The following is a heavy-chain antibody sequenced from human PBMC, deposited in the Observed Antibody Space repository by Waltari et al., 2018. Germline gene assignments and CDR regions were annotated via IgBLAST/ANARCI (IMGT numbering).Heavy chain of an antibody. CDR2: SYSGGTT. CDR1: GFTVSNNY. V-gene: IGHV3-53*01. Sequence: EVQLVESGGGLMQPGGSLRLSCAASGFTVSNNYMSWVRQAPGKGMEEVSGSYSGGTTQYADAVKGRFTMSRDNSKNTLYLQRNSLRAEDTAVYYCARGAPRDWGQGTLVTVSS. CDR3: ARGAPRD. J-gene: IGHJ4*02.